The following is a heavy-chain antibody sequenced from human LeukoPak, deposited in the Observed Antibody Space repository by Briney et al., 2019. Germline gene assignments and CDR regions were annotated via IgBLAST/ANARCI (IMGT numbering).Heavy chain of an antibody. V-gene: IGHV1-18*01. J-gene: IGHJ6*02. CDR2: ISAYNGNT. Sequence: ASVKVSCKASGGTFSSYGISWVRQAPGQGLEWMGWISAYNGNTNYAQKLQGRVTMTTDTSTSTAYMELRSLRSDDTAVYYCARDQLIVVVVAPYGMDVWGQGTTVTVSS. D-gene: IGHD2-15*01. CDR3: ARDQLIVVVVAPYGMDV. CDR1: GGTFSSYG.